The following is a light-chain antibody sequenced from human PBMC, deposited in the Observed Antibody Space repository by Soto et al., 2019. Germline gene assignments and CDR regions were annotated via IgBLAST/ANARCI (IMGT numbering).Light chain of an antibody. CDR3: CSYGGGRTPLV. J-gene: IGLJ2*01. V-gene: IGLV2-11*01. CDR2: DVA. CDR1: RSDVGGYKY. Sequence: QSVLTQPRSVSGSPGQSVTISCTGSRSDVGGYKYVSWYQQFPGKAPKLIIYDVAKRPSGVPGRFSGSKSGNTASLTISGLQAEDEGDYYCCSYGGGRTPLVFGGGTKLTVL.